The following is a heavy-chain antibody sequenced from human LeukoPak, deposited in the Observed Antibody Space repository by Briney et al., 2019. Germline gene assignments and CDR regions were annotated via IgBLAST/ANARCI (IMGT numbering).Heavy chain of an antibody. Sequence: GGSLRLSCAASGFTFSSYAMHWVRQAPGKGLEWVAVISYDGSNKYYADSVKGRFTISRDNSKNTLYLQMNSLRAEDTAVYYCASFGSTLDWGQGTLVTVSS. D-gene: IGHD1-26*01. CDR2: ISYDGSNK. CDR1: GFTFSSYA. V-gene: IGHV3-30-3*01. CDR3: ASFGSTLD. J-gene: IGHJ4*02.